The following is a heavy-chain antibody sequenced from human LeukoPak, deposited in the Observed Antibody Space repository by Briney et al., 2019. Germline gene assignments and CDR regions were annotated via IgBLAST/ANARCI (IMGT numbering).Heavy chain of an antibody. CDR2: IYHSGST. Sequence: PSDTLSLTCAVSGYSISSGYYWGWIRQPPGKGLEWIGSIYHSGSTYYNPSLKSRVTISVDTSKNQFSLKLSSVTAADTAVYYCASGSYYSKSYFDYWGQGTLVTVSS. CDR3: ASGSYYSKSYFDY. D-gene: IGHD1-26*01. CDR1: GYSISSGYY. V-gene: IGHV4-38-2*01. J-gene: IGHJ4*02.